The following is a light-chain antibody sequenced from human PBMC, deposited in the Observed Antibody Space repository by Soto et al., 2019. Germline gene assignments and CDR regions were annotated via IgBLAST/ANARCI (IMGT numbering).Light chain of an antibody. CDR2: EVN. Sequence: QSALTQPASVSGSPGQSITISCTGTSSDVGGYNYVSWYQQHPGKAPKLMIYEVNNRPSGVSNRFSGSKSGNTASLTISGLQAEDEADYYCSSYSRSSSYVFGTGTNSPS. CDR1: SSDVGGYNY. J-gene: IGLJ1*01. V-gene: IGLV2-14*01. CDR3: SSYSRSSSYV.